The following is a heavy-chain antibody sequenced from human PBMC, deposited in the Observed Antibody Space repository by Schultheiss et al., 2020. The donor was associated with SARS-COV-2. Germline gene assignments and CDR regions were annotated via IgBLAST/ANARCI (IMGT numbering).Heavy chain of an antibody. V-gene: IGHV3-23*01. CDR2: ISWNSGSI. J-gene: IGHJ5*02. CDR1: GFTFSSYA. CDR3: ARVLLGAYQLLDRNWFDP. D-gene: IGHD2-2*01. Sequence: GESLKISCAASGFTFSSYAMSWVRQAPGKGLEWVSGISWNSGSIGYADSVKGRFTISRDNSKNTLYLQMNSLRAEDTAVYYCARVLLGAYQLLDRNWFDPWGQGTLVTVSS.